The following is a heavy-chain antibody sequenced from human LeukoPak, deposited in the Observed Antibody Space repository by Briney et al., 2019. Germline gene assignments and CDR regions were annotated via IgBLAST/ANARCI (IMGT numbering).Heavy chain of an antibody. CDR1: GYIFTTYF. D-gene: IGHD3-10*01. CDR3: ARVRGHGDMIDY. CDR2: INPSGGTT. J-gene: IGHJ4*01. V-gene: IGHV1-46*01. Sequence: ASVKVSCKASGYIFTTYFMHWVRQAPGQGLEWMGFINPSGGTTGYSQKSQGRVTMTRDTSTSKVYMALSSLRSEDTAVYYCARVRGHGDMIDYWGQGTLVTVSS.